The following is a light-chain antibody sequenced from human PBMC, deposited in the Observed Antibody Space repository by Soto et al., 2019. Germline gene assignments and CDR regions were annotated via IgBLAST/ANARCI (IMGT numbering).Light chain of an antibody. V-gene: IGLV2-14*01. CDR2: EVS. J-gene: IGLJ3*02. CDR1: SNDIGTYNY. Sequence: QSALTQPASVSGSPGQSLTISCTGTSNDIGTYNYVSWYQQHPGEAPKLMIYEVSNRPSGVSNRFSGSKSGDTASLTISGLQAEDEADYYCSSYTSHRTLRFGGGTKLTVL. CDR3: SSYTSHRTLR.